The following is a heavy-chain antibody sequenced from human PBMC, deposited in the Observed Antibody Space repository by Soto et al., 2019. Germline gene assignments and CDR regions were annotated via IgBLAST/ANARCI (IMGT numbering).Heavy chain of an antibody. V-gene: IGHV3-30*18. D-gene: IGHD6-6*01. Sequence: GGSLRLSCAASGFTFSSYGMHWVRQAPGKGLEWVAVISYDGSNKYYADSVKGRFTISRDNSKNTLYLKMNSLRAEDTAVYYCAKDLMPGATAEYSGTGPLTNWGQGTLVTVSS. CDR1: GFTFSSYG. CDR2: ISYDGSNK. CDR3: AKDLMPGATAEYSGTGPLTN. J-gene: IGHJ4*02.